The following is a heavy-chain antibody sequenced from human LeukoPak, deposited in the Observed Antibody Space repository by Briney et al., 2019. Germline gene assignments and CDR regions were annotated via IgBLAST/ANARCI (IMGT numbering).Heavy chain of an antibody. CDR2: ISGSGDYT. CDR3: AKGGIAVTGTSYYYYMDV. Sequence: GGSLRLSCAASGFTFSSYGMSWVRQAPGKGLEWVSAISGSGDYTYYADSVKGRFTISRDNSKNKLYLQMNSLRAEDTAVYYCAKGGIAVTGTSYYYYMDVWGKGTTVTISS. CDR1: GFTFSSYG. J-gene: IGHJ6*03. D-gene: IGHD6-19*01. V-gene: IGHV3-23*01.